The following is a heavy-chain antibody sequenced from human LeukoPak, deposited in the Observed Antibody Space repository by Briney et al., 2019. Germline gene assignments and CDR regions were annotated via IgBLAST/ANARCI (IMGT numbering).Heavy chain of an antibody. V-gene: IGHV1-2*02. D-gene: IGHD3-10*01. CDR2: INPNSGGT. J-gene: IGHJ4*02. CDR3: ARDQSWRGGELLSFADEAIPISDY. CDR1: GYTFTGYY. Sequence: ASVKVSCKASGYTFTGYYMHWVRQAPGQGLEWMGWINPNSGGTNYAQKFQGRVTMTRDTSISTAYMELSRLRSDDTAVYYCARDQSWRGGELLSFADEAIPISDYWGQGTLVTVSS.